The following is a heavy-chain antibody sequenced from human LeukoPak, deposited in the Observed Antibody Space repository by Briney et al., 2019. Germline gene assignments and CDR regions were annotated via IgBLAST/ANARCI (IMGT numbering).Heavy chain of an antibody. CDR3: ARLPTMVRGSYLFYYYGMDV. J-gene: IGHJ6*02. V-gene: IGHV4-34*01. CDR1: GGSFSGYY. CDR2: INHSGST. D-gene: IGHD3-10*01. Sequence: SETLSLTCAVYGGSFSGYYWSWIRQPPGKGLEWIGEINHSGSTNYNPSLKSRVTISVDTSKNLFSLKLSSVTAADTAVYYCARLPTMVRGSYLFYYYGMDVWGQGTTVTVSS.